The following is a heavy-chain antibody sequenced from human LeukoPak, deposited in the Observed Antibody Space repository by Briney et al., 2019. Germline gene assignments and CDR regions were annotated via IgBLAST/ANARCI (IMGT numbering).Heavy chain of an antibody. Sequence: PGGSLRLSCAASGFTFSSYWMSWVRQAPGKGLEWVANIKQDGSEKYYVDSVKGRSTISRDNAKNSLYLQMNSLRAEDTAVYYCARVRFLEWGSLDYWGQGTLVTVSS. V-gene: IGHV3-7*01. CDR3: ARVRFLEWGSLDY. CDR2: IKQDGSEK. CDR1: GFTFSSYW. D-gene: IGHD3-3*01. J-gene: IGHJ4*02.